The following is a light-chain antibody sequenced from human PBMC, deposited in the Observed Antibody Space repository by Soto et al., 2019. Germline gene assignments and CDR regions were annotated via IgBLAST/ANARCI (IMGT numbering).Light chain of an antibody. Sequence: QSVLTQPASVSGSPGQSITISCTGTSSDVGSYSLVSWYQQHPDKAPKLIIYEGSRRPSGVSNRFSGSKSGNTASLTISGLQAEDEADYHCCSYAGNSNVVFGGGTKLTVL. CDR3: CSYAGNSNVV. J-gene: IGLJ2*01. CDR1: SSDVGSYSL. V-gene: IGLV2-23*01. CDR2: EGS.